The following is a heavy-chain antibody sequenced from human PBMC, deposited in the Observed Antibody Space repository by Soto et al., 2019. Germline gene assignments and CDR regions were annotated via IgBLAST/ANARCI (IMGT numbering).Heavy chain of an antibody. CDR1: GFTFTSSA. V-gene: IGHV1-58*01. Sequence: GASVKVSCKASGFTFTSSAVHWVRQARGQRLELIGWIVVGSGNTNYAQKFQERVTITRDMSTNTAYMELSSLRSEDTAVYYCAADKDYDFWSGYPTDGMDVWGQGTTVTVYS. CDR2: IVVGSGNT. D-gene: IGHD3-3*01. J-gene: IGHJ6*02. CDR3: AADKDYDFWSGYPTDGMDV.